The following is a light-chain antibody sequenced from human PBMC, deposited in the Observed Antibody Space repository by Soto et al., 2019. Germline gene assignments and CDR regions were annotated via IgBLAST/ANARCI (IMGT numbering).Light chain of an antibody. J-gene: IGLJ2*01. CDR1: SSNIGSNT. Sequence: QSVLTQPPSASGTPGQRVTISCSGSSSNIGSNTVNWYQQLPGTAPKLLIYSNNQRPSGVPDRFSGSKSGTSASLAISGLQSEDDADYYCAAWDDSLKSVFGGGTKLTVL. V-gene: IGLV1-44*01. CDR2: SNN. CDR3: AAWDDSLKSV.